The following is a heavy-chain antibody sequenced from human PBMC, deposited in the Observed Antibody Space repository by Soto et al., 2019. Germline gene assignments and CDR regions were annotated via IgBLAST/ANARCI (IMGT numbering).Heavy chain of an antibody. CDR2: ISGSGDST. CDR3: AKGPRGMWGD. CDR1: GFSFNNDA. J-gene: IGHJ4*02. Sequence: EVQLLESGGGLVQPGGSLRLSCAASGFSFNNDAMNWVRQAPGKGLEWVSGISGSGDSTFFADSVKGRFNISRDSSRNTLYLHMNSLRVEDTAVYYCAKGPRGMWGDWGQGTQVTVSS. D-gene: IGHD3-16*01. V-gene: IGHV3-23*01.